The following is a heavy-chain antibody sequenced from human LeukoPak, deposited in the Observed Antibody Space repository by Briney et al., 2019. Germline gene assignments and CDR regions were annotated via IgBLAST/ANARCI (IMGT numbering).Heavy chain of an antibody. J-gene: IGHJ3*02. CDR2: IYYSGST. Sequence: SETLSLTCTVSGGSISSGDYYWSWIRQPPGKGLEWIGYIYYSGSTNYNPSLKSRVTISVDTSKNQFSLKLSSVTAADTAVYYCARAVTAGVVPAAIVRGAFDIWGQGTMVTVSS. V-gene: IGHV4-61*08. CDR1: GGSISSGDYY. D-gene: IGHD2-2*01. CDR3: ARAVTAGVVPAAIVRGAFDI.